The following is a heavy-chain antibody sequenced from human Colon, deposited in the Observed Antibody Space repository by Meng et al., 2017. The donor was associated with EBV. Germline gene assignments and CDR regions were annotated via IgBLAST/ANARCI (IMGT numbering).Heavy chain of an antibody. CDR2: ININTGNP. CDR1: GYTFTNSS. Sequence: QVQLDPFVSWLKKPGDLGKVSCQAAGYTFTNSSMNWVRHAPGQGLEWMGWININTGNPTYAQGFTGRFVFSLDTFVSTAYLQIDSLKADDTAVYYCARGNGWRFDYWGQGTLVTVSS. D-gene: IGHD6-19*01. V-gene: IGHV7-4-1*01. CDR3: ARGNGWRFDY. J-gene: IGHJ4*02.